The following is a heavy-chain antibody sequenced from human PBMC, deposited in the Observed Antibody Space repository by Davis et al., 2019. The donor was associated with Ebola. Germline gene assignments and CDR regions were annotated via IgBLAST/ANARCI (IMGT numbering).Heavy chain of an antibody. V-gene: IGHV4-39*01. D-gene: IGHD3-16*01. CDR2: IYYSWST. CDR3: ASGLSTAFDI. J-gene: IGHJ3*02. Sequence: SETLSLTCTVSGGSISSSSYYWGWIRQPPGKGLEWIGSIYYSWSTYYNPSLKSRVTISVDTSKNQFSLKLSSVTAADTAVYYCASGLSTAFDIWGQGTMVTVSS. CDR1: GGSISSSSYY.